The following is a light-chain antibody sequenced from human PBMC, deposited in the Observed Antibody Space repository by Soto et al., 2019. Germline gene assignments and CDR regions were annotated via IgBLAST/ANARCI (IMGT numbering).Light chain of an antibody. J-gene: IGKJ5*01. CDR1: QSVRGN. CDR2: GAS. CDR3: QQYNNWPFLT. V-gene: IGKV3-15*01. Sequence: EIVMTQSPATLSVSPGERATLSCRASQSVRGNLAWYQQKPGQSPRLLIYGASSRATGIPARFSGSGSGTEFTLTISSLQSEDFAVYYCQQYNNWPFLTFGQGTRLDLK.